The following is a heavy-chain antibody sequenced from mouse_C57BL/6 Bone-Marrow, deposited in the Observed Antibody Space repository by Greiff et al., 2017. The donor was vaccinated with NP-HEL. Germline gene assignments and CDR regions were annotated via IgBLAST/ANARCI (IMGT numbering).Heavy chain of an antibody. CDR1: GFNIKDDY. CDR2: IDPENGDT. Sequence: EVQLQQSGAELVRPGASVKLSCTASGFNIKDDYMHWVKQRPEQGLEWIGWIDPENGDTEYASKFQGKATITADTSSNTAYLQLSSLTSEDTAVYYCTTGVTTVVAPKDYWGQGTTLTVSS. V-gene: IGHV14-4*01. CDR3: TTGVTTVVAPKDY. D-gene: IGHD1-1*01. J-gene: IGHJ2*01.